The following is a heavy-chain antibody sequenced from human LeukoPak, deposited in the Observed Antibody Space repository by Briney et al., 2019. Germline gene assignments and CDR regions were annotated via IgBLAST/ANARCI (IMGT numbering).Heavy chain of an antibody. CDR1: GYTFTSYG. CDR3: ARGPPNWGYDY. CDR2: MSPNSGNT. J-gene: IGHJ4*02. V-gene: IGHV1-8*02. Sequence: GASVKVSCKASGYTFTSYGINWVRQATGQGLEWMGRMSPNSGNTGYAQKFQGRVTMTRSTSMSTAYMELSSLRSEDTAVYYCARGPPNWGYDYWGQGTLVTVSS. D-gene: IGHD7-27*01.